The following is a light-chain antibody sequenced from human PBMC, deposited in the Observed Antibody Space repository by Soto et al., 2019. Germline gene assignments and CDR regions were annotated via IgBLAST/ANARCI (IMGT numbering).Light chain of an antibody. CDR3: CSYAGYSTSAV. CDR2: EGG. Sequence: QSALTQPASVSGSLGQSITISCTGTSSDVGSYNLVSWYQQHPGKAPKVIIYEGGKRPSGVSNRFSGSKSGITASLTISGLQAEDEADYYCCSYAGYSTSAVFGGGTKLTVL. V-gene: IGLV2-23*01. CDR1: SSDVGSYNL. J-gene: IGLJ2*01.